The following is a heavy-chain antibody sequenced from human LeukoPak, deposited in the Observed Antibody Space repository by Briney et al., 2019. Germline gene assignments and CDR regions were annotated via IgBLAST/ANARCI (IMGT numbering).Heavy chain of an antibody. V-gene: IGHV3-30*02. Sequence: GGSLRLSCTASGFTFASYGMNWVRQAPGKGLEWMAFIRYDGSSEYYIDSVKGRFTISRDNANNSLYLQMNSLRAEDTAVYYCARDWGFSDYWGQGTLVTVSS. J-gene: IGHJ4*02. CDR2: IRYDGSSE. CDR1: GFTFASYG. CDR3: ARDWGFSDY. D-gene: IGHD3-16*01.